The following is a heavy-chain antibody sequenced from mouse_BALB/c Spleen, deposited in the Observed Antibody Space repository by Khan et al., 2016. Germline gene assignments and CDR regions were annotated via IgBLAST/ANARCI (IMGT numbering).Heavy chain of an antibody. CDR2: ISSGGNT. CDR1: GFTFSSYA. CDR3: TRGVTTVVDYFGY. Sequence: EVQLVESGGGLVKPGGSLKLSCAASGFTFSSYAMSWVRQTPEKRLEWVASISSGGNTFYPDSLKGRFTISRANARNILYLQLSSLRSEDTAMYYCTRGVTTVVDYFGYWGQGTTLTVSS. V-gene: IGHV5-6-5*01. J-gene: IGHJ2*01. D-gene: IGHD1-1*01.